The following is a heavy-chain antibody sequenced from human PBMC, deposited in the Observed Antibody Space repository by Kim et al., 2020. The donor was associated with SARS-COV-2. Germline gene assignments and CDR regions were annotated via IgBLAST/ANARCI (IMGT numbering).Heavy chain of an antibody. J-gene: IGHJ5*02. D-gene: IGHD3-9*01. CDR1: GGTFSSYA. Sequence: SVKVSCKASGGTFSSYAISWVRQAPGQGLEWMGGIIPIFGTANYAQKFQGRVTITADESTSTAYMELSSLRSEDTAVYYCASTILVLRYFDWSKQPLNNWFDPWGQGTLVTVSS. V-gene: IGHV1-69*13. CDR2: IIPIFGTA. CDR3: ASTILVLRYFDWSKQPLNNWFDP.